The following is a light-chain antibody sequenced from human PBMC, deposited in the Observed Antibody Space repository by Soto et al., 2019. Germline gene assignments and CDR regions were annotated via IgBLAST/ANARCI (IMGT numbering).Light chain of an antibody. Sequence: ESELTHVPSTMSLPRGQRHSHYCRVSQSVSSSYLVWYQQKPGQAPRLLIYGVSSRATGIPDRFSGSGSGTDFTLTISSLEPEDFAVYYCQQHGISPRTFGQGTKVDI. CDR2: GVS. CDR3: QQHGISPRT. J-gene: IGKJ1*01. V-gene: IGKV3-20*01. CDR1: QSVSSSY.